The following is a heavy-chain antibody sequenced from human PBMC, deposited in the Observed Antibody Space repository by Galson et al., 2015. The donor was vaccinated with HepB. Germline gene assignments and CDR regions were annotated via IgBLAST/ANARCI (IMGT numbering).Heavy chain of an antibody. Sequence: SLRLSCAASGFTVSSNHMSWVRQAPGKGLEWVSVIYSGGSTYYADSVKGRFTISRDNSKNTLYLQMNSLRAEDTAVYYCARGGWSDFLVFDAFDIWGQGTMVTVSS. CDR1: GFTVSSNH. D-gene: IGHD3-3*01. CDR3: ARGGWSDFLVFDAFDI. V-gene: IGHV3-53*01. J-gene: IGHJ3*02. CDR2: IYSGGST.